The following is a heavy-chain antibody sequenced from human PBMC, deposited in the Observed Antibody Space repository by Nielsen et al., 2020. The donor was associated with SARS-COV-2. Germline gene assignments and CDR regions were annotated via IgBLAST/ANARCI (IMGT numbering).Heavy chain of an antibody. Sequence: ASVKVSCKASGYTFTDYYLHWVRQAPRQGLEWMGRINPYSGGTNYAQKIQGTVTMTRDASISTVYMELTSDDTAVYYCARARATIFGLVMSYGMDVWGQGTTVAVSS. CDR3: ARARATIFGLVMSYGMDV. CDR2: INPYSGGT. D-gene: IGHD3/OR15-3a*01. CDR1: GYTFTDYY. J-gene: IGHJ6*02. V-gene: IGHV1-2*06.